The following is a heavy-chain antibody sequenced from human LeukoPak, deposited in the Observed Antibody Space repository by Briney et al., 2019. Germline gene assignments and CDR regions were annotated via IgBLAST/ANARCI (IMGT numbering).Heavy chain of an antibody. D-gene: IGHD2-2*01. V-gene: IGHV1-2*02. J-gene: IGHJ4*01. CDR3: ARSRSRDCSSTSCYSYGLDY. CDR2: INPNSGGT. Sequence: ASVKVSCKASGYTFTGYYMHWVRQAPGQGLEWMGWINPNSGGTNYAQKFQGRVTMTRDTSISTAYMELSRLRSDDTAVYYCARSRSRDCSSTSCYSYGLDYWGQEPWSPSPQ. CDR1: GYTFTGYY.